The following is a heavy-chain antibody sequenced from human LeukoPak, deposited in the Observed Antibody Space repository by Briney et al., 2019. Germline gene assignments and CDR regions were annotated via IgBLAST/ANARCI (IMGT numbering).Heavy chain of an antibody. D-gene: IGHD2-15*01. J-gene: IGHJ4*02. CDR2: INPSDNYP. Sequence: GESPKTSRNGFGYNLNCYWIGLGRQIPRKGPARVGLINPSDNYPRYRPSFQGQVPISADKSIRTAYLQWSSLKASDTAMYYCARSEGYCSGGSCYGGYYFDYWGQRTLVTVSS. V-gene: IGHV5-51*01. CDR1: GYNLNCYW. CDR3: ARSEGYCSGGSCYGGYYFDY.